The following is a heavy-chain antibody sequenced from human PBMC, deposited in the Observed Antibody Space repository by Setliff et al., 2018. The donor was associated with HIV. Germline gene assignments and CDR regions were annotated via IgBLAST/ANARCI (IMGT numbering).Heavy chain of an antibody. J-gene: IGHJ4*02. D-gene: IGHD3-10*01. CDR1: GGSIISYY. CDR2: IYPIGSPDYPSGNT. Sequence: PSETLSLTCTVSGGSIISYYWSWIRQSPGKGLEWIGYIYPIGSPDYPSGNTVYNPSFRSRVTLSLDTSKNQFSLKLTSVTAADAAVYYCTGDYNSGSHRFDYWGQGTPVTVSS. V-gene: IGHV4-4*08. CDR3: TGDYNSGSHRFDY.